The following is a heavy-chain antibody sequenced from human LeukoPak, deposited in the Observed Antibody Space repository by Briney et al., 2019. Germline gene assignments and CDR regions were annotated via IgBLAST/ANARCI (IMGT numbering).Heavy chain of an antibody. CDR2: IRYDGSNK. D-gene: IGHD2-2*01. CDR3: AKDRYCSSTSCYLLRDWFDP. Sequence: GGSLRLSCAASGFTFSSYGMHWVRQAPGKGLEWVAFIRYDGSNKYYADSVKGRFTISRDNSKNTLYLQMNSLRAEDTAVYYCAKDRYCSSTSCYLLRDWFDPWGQGTLVTISS. CDR1: GFTFSSYG. V-gene: IGHV3-30*02. J-gene: IGHJ5*02.